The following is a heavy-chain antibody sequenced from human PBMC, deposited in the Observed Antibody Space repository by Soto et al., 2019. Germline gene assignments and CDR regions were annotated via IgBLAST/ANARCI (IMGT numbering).Heavy chain of an antibody. CDR2: ISSSSFTI. D-gene: IGHD6-19*01. V-gene: IGHV3-48*01. CDR1: GFRFSDYS. CDR3: AKESIAVADVPL. J-gene: IGHJ4*02. Sequence: PGGSLRLSCAASGFRFSDYSMNWVRQAPGRGLEWVSYISSSSFTIHYADSVEGRFAISRDNAKNTLYLQMNSLRADDTAVYYWAKESIAVADVPLWGQGTLVTVSS.